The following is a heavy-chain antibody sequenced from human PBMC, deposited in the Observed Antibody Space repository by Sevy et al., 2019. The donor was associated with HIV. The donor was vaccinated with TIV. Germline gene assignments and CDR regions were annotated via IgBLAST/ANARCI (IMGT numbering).Heavy chain of an antibody. D-gene: IGHD1-7*01. CDR2: INPNRGGT. J-gene: IGHJ4*02. Sequence: ASVKVSCKASGYTFTGYYMHWVQQAPGQGLEWMGWINPNRGGTNYAQKFQGRVTMTRDTSISTAYMELSRLRSEDTALYYCVRDMELVDEGTQEFYYWGQGTLVTVSS. CDR1: GYTFTGYY. CDR3: VRDMELVDEGTQEFYY. V-gene: IGHV1-2*02.